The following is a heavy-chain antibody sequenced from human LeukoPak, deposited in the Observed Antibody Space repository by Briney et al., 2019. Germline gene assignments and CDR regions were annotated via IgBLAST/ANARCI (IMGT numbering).Heavy chain of an antibody. CDR1: GGSFSGYY. CDR2: INHSGST. V-gene: IGHV4-34*01. CDR3: ARDYGDYPLDY. Sequence: SETLSLTCAVYGGSFSGYYWSWIRQPPGKGLEWIGEINHSGSTHYNPSLKSRVTISVDTSKNQFSLKLSSVTAADTAVYYCARDYGDYPLDYWGQGTLVTVSS. J-gene: IGHJ4*02. D-gene: IGHD4-17*01.